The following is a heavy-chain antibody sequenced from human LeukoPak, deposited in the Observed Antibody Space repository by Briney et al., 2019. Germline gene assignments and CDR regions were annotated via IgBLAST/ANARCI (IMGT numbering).Heavy chain of an antibody. CDR3: ARGQELDSDYFDY. CDR2: INPNSGGT. Sequence: GASVKVSCKASGYTFTGYYIHWVRQAPGQGLEWMGWINPNSGGTNYIQKFQGRVTMTRDTSISTAYMELRRLRSDDTAVYYCARGQELDSDYFDYWGQGTLVAVSS. V-gene: IGHV1-2*02. CDR1: GYTFTGYY. J-gene: IGHJ4*02. D-gene: IGHD6-13*01.